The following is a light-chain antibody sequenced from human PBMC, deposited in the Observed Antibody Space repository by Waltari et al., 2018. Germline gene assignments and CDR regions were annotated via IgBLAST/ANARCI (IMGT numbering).Light chain of an antibody. CDR3: QQYISYPFT. CDR1: QGISTY. J-gene: IGKJ3*01. CDR2: AAS. V-gene: IGKV1-16*02. Sequence: DIQMTQSPSSLSASVGDRVTITCRASQGISTYLAWFQQKPGKAPKSLIFAASNLQSGVPSKFSGSGSGTDFTLTISSLQPEDFATYYCQQYISYPFTFGPGTKVDIK.